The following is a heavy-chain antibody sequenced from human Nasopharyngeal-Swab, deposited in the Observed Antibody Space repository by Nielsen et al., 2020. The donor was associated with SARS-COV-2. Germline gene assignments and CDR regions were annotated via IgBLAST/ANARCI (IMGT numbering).Heavy chain of an antibody. CDR2: IYYSGST. Sequence: WIRQPPGKGLEWIGGIYYSGSTYYNPSLKSRVTISVDTSKNQFSLKPSSVTAADTAVYYCAPYGSGSYGVYWGQGTLVTVSS. J-gene: IGHJ4*02. D-gene: IGHD3-10*01. CDR3: APYGSGSYGVY. V-gene: IGHV4-39*01.